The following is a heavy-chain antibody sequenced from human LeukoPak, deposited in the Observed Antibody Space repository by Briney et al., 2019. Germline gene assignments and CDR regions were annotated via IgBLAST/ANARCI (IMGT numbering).Heavy chain of an antibody. Sequence: KPSETLPLTCTVSGGSISSGGYYWSWIRQPPGKGLKWIGYIYHSGSTYYNPSLKSRVTISVDRSKNQFSLKLSSVTAADTAVYYCARVSGYGQLDDYWGQGTLVTVSS. V-gene: IGHV4-30-2*01. CDR3: ARVSGYGQLDDY. CDR1: GGSISSGGYY. J-gene: IGHJ4*02. CDR2: IYHSGST. D-gene: IGHD5-12*01.